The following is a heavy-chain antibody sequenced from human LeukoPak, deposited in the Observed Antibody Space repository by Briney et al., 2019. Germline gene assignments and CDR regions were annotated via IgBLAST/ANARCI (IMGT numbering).Heavy chain of an antibody. J-gene: IGHJ4*02. Sequence: GASVKVSRKASGYTFTSYGISWVRQAPGQGLEWMGWISAYNGNTNYAQKLQGRVTMTTDTSTSTAYMELRSLRSDDTAVYYCARVPPTYYYDSSGYRDYWGQGTLVTVSS. V-gene: IGHV1-18*01. CDR1: GYTFTSYG. CDR3: ARVPPTYYYDSSGYRDY. CDR2: ISAYNGNT. D-gene: IGHD3-22*01.